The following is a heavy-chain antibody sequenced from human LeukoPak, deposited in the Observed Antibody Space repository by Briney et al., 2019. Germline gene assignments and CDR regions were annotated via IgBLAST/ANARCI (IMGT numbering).Heavy chain of an antibody. V-gene: IGHV1-3*04. D-gene: IGHD1-26*01. J-gene: IGHJ4*02. CDR2: INTGNGNP. CDR1: GYTSISYA. Sequence: ASVNVSCKASGYTSISYALHWVRQAPGQRLEWLGWINTGNGNPKYSQKFQGTVSFTRDTSTRTAYMELNSLRSGDTAVYYCGRERSGTYRTIDYWGQGTLVTVSS. CDR3: GRERSGTYRTIDY.